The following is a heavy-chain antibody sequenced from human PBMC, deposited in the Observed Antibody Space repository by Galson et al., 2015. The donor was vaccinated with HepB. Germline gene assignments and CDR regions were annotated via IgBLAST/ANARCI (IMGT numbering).Heavy chain of an antibody. CDR3: AREALGYCSSTSCYTNWFVP. J-gene: IGHJ5*02. D-gene: IGHD2-2*02. CDR2: IIPILGIA. Sequence: SVKVSCKASGDTFSSYAISWVRQAPGQGLEWMGRIIPILGIANYAQKFQGRVTITADKSASTAYMELSSLRSEDTAVYYCAREALGYCSSTSCYTNWFVPWGQGTLVTVSS. CDR1: GDTFSSYA. V-gene: IGHV1-69*04.